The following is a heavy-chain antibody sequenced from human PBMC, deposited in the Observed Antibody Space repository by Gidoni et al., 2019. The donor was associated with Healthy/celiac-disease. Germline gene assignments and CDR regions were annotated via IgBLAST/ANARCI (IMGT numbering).Heavy chain of an antibody. CDR2: IYYSGST. Sequence: QVQLQESGPGLVKPSETLSLTCTVSGGSISSYYWSWIRQPPGKGLEWIGYIYYSGSTNYNPSLKSRVTISVDTSKNQFSLKLSSVTAADTAVYYCARGRTWIQLWGAFDYWGQGTLVTVSS. V-gene: IGHV4-59*01. J-gene: IGHJ4*02. CDR3: ARGRTWIQLWGAFDY. CDR1: GGSISSYY. D-gene: IGHD5-18*01.